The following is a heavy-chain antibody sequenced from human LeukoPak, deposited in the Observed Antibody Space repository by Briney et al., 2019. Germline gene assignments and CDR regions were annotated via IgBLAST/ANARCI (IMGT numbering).Heavy chain of an antibody. J-gene: IGHJ4*02. CDR2: IYPGDSDG. CDR3: ATPTLGTIGEYLFDY. D-gene: IGHD1-7*01. V-gene: IGHV5-51*01. CDR1: GYSFTTYW. Sequence: GESVKISCQGSGYSFTTYWISWVRQLPGKGLEWMGIIYPGDSDGRYSPSFQGRVTISADKSISTAYLQWSTLKASDTAMYYCATPTLGTIGEYLFDYWGQGTLVIVSS.